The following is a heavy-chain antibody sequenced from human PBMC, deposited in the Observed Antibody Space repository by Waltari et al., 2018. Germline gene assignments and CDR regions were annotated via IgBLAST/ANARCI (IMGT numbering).Heavy chain of an antibody. V-gene: IGHV4-31*01. CDR1: GGSISSGGYY. CDR3: VRTTAAPCYMDV. Sequence: QVQLQESGPGLVKPSQTLSLTCTVSGGSISSGGYYWSWIRQHPGKGLEWIGYIYYSGSTYYNPSLKSLVTISVDTSKNQFSLKLSSVTAADTAVYYCVRTTAAPCYMDVWGKGTTVTVSS. D-gene: IGHD6-6*01. J-gene: IGHJ6*03. CDR2: IYYSGST.